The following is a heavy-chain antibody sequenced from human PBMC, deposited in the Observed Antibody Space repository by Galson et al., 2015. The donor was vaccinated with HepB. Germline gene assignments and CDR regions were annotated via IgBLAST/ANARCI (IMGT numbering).Heavy chain of an antibody. CDR3: AKSPSSLPKRQGLSFDY. J-gene: IGHJ4*02. Sequence: SLRLSCAASGFTFSSYAMSWVRQAPGKGLEWVSGISSSGGSTYYADSVKGRFTISRDNSKNTLYLQLNSLRAEDTAVYYCAKSPSSLPKRQGLSFDYWGQGTPVTVSS. CDR2: ISSSGGST. D-gene: IGHD3-16*01. V-gene: IGHV3-23*01. CDR1: GFTFSSYA.